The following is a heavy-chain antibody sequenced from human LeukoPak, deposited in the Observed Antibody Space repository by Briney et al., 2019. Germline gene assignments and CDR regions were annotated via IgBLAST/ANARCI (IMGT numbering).Heavy chain of an antibody. Sequence: PGGSLRLSCAASGFTFSSYEMNWVRQAPGKGLEWVSYISSGGNTIYYADSVKGRFSISRDNSKNTLYLQMNSLRAEDTAVYYCAKDQEQLLWFGELLFAFDIWGQGTMITVSS. CDR3: AKDQEQLLWFGELLFAFDI. CDR2: ISSGGNTI. J-gene: IGHJ3*02. CDR1: GFTFSSYE. D-gene: IGHD3-10*01. V-gene: IGHV3-48*03.